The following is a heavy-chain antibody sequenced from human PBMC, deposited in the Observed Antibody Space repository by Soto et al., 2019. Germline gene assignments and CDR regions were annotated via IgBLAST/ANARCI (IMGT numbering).Heavy chain of an antibody. Sequence: QVELVQSGAEVKKPGASVKVTCEASGYTFTGNYIHWVRQAPGQGLEWMGWINPNSGGTIYAQKFQGSGTMTRDTSISTAYMELTRLTSDDTAVYYCARGGFGTSSRNDYWGQGTLVTVSS. D-gene: IGHD6-6*01. V-gene: IGHV1-2*02. CDR3: ARGGFGTSSRNDY. J-gene: IGHJ4*02. CDR1: GYTFTGNY. CDR2: INPNSGGT.